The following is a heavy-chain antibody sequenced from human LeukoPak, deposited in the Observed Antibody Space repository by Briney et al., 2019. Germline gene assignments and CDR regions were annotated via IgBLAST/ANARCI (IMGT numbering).Heavy chain of an antibody. Sequence: GGSLRLSCAASGFTFSSYAMSWVRQAPGKGLEWVAFIRYDGSNKYYADSVKGRFTISRDNSKNTLYLQMNSLRAEDTAVYYCAKFGDIVVVPAYDYWGQGTLVTVSS. CDR1: GFTFSSYA. D-gene: IGHD2-2*01. CDR2: IRYDGSNK. CDR3: AKFGDIVVVPAYDY. J-gene: IGHJ4*02. V-gene: IGHV3-30*02.